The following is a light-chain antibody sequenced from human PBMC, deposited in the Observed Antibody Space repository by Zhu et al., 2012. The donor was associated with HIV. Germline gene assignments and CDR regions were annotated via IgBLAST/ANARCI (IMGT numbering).Light chain of an antibody. CDR1: QDINTY. CDR3: QQLFSYPWT. Sequence: AIRMTQFPSSLSASTGETVTVTCRANQDINTYVAWYQQKSGQAPKLLIYAASALQSGVPPRFRGAGSGTDFSLTIDCLQPEDFATYYCQQLFSYPWTFGQGTQVELK. V-gene: IGKV1-8*01. CDR2: AAS. J-gene: IGKJ1*01.